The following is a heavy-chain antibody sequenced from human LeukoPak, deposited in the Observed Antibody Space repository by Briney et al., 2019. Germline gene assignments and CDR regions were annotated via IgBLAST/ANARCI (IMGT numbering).Heavy chain of an antibody. Sequence: ASVKVSCKVSGYTLSELSMHWARQAPGKGLEWMGGFDLEDGETIYVQKFQGRVTMTEDTSTDTAYTELSSLRSDDTAVYFCAAGEVGQLFDYWGQGTLVTVSS. V-gene: IGHV1-24*01. CDR2: FDLEDGET. CDR3: AAGEVGQLFDY. J-gene: IGHJ4*02. CDR1: GYTLSELS. D-gene: IGHD5-24*01.